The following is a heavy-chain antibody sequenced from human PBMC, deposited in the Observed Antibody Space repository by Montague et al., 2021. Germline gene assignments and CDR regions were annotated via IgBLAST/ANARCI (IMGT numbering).Heavy chain of an antibody. V-gene: IGHV4-59*02. J-gene: IGHJ4*01. CDR1: GGSVNGYD. CDR3: GRVYWGSIDY. CDR2: MRSSGSP. Sequence: SETLSLTCTVSGGSVNGYDWSWVRQPPGKGLERIGYMRSSGSPNYNPSFKSRLAISIDRSRSQFSLELSFVTAADTAMYFCGRVYWGSIDYWGQGILVTVSS. D-gene: IGHD7-27*01.